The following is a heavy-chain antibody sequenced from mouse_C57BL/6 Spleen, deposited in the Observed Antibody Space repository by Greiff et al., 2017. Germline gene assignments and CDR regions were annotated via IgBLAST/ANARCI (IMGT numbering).Heavy chain of an antibody. J-gene: IGHJ4*01. Sequence: EVKLVESGEGLVKPGGSLKLSCAASGFTFSSYAMSWVRQTPEKRLEWVAYISSGGDYIYYADTVKGRITISRDNARNTLYLQMSRLKSEDTAMYYCTRGYGGYAMDYWGQGTSVTVSS. CDR2: ISSGGDYI. V-gene: IGHV5-9-1*02. CDR1: GFTFSSYA. D-gene: IGHD2-14*01. CDR3: TRGYGGYAMDY.